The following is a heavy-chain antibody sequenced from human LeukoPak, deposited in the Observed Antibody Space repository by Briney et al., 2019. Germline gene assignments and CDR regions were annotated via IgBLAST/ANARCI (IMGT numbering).Heavy chain of an antibody. D-gene: IGHD2-8*01. CDR3: ARLSNGRAFDY. V-gene: IGHV5-51*01. CDR2: FFPGDSDT. J-gene: IGHJ4*02. CDR1: GYSFSKYW. Sequence: GEFLKISCKGFGYSFSKYWIGWVRQMPGKGLEWMGIFFPGDSDTRYRPSFQGQVTISADKSITTAYLQWNSLKASDTAMYYCARLSNGRAFDYWGQGTLVTVSS.